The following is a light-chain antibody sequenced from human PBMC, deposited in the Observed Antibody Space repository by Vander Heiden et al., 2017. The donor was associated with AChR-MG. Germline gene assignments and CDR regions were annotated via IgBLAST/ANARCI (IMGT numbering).Light chain of an antibody. CDR3: PQRCSAPPRST. J-gene: IGKJ3*01. V-gene: IGKV1-9*01. Sequence: NQLTQSPSSLSASVGDRVNITCLASQGISSYLAWYPQTPWMTPMLLIYAASTVQSVVPSRFRRSRYRTDFTLTISSLLPNDFATYYSPQRCSAPPRSTFG. CDR1: QGISSY. CDR2: AAS.